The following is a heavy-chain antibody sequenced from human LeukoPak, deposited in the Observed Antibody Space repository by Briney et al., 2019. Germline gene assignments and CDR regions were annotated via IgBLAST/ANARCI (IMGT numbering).Heavy chain of an antibody. Sequence: RASVKVSCKASGYTFTSYGISWVRQAPGQGLEWMGWISAYNGNTNYAQKLQGRVTMTTDTSTSTAYMELRSLRSDDTAVYYCARYGSGSYASRMFDYWGQGTLVTVSS. CDR3: ARYGSGSYASRMFDY. CDR2: ISAYNGNT. CDR1: GYTFTSYG. V-gene: IGHV1-18*01. D-gene: IGHD3-10*01. J-gene: IGHJ4*02.